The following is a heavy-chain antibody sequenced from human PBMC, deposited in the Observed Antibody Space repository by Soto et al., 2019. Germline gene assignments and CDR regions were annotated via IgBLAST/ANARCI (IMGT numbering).Heavy chain of an antibody. CDR3: TRDLNHDTGP. Sequence: PGGSLRLSCAASGFTFSSYWMHWVRQAPGKGLVWVSRISSDGSSTTYADSVKGRFTISRDNAKNSVYLQMNSLRGEDTALYYCTRDLNHDTGPWGQGTQVTVSS. CDR1: GFTFSSYW. D-gene: IGHD2-8*02. CDR2: ISSDGSST. V-gene: IGHV3-74*01. J-gene: IGHJ5*02.